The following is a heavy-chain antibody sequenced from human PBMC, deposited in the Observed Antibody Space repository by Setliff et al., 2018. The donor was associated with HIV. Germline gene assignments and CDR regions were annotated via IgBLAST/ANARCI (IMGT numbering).Heavy chain of an antibody. J-gene: IGHJ3*02. CDR3: ARHPYVKDAFDI. CDR2: IYYSGST. V-gene: IGHV4-59*08. D-gene: IGHD2-21*01. CDR1: GGSISSYY. Sequence: SETLSLTCSVSGGSISSYYWSWIRQPPGKGLEWIGYIYYSGSTNYNPSLKSRVTISVDTSKKQFSLKLISVTDADTAIYYCARHPYVKDAFDIWGQGTMVTVSS.